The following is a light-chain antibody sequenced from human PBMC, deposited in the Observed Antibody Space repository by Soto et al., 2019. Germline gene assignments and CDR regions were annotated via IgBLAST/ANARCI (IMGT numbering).Light chain of an antibody. CDR3: QQYNSYSAELT. Sequence: DIQMTQSPSTLSASVGDRVTITCRASQSISSWLAWYQQKPGKAPKLLIYKASSLESGVPSRFSGSGSGTEFTLTISSLQPDDFATYYCQQYNSYSAELTFGGGTKVDIK. CDR1: QSISSW. V-gene: IGKV1-5*03. CDR2: KAS. J-gene: IGKJ4*01.